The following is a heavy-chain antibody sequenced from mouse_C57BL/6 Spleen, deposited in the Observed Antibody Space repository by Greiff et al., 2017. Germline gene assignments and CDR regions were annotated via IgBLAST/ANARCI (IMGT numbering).Heavy chain of an antibody. CDR3: ARSGLGREFAY. CDR2: ILPGSGST. J-gene: IGHJ3*01. CDR1: GYTFTGYW. Sequence: QVQLKQSGAELMKPGASVKLSCKATGYTFTGYWIEWVKQRPGHGLEWIGEILPGSGSTNYNEKFKGKATFTADTSSNTADMQLSSRTTEDSAIYYCARSGLGREFAYWGQGTLVTVSA. D-gene: IGHD4-1*01. V-gene: IGHV1-9*01.